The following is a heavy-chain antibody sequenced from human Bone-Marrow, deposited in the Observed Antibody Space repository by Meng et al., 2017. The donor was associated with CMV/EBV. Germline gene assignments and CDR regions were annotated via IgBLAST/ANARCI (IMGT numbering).Heavy chain of an antibody. CDR2: IFYSGNT. V-gene: IGHV4-59*02. Sequence: SETLSLTCTVSGGSVRNYYWSWIRQPPGKGLEWIGYIFYSGNTKYNPSLEGRVIISVDPSKNQFSLSLTSLTAADTAVYYCARHVTPDFWGQGTLVTVSS. CDR3: ARHVTPDF. J-gene: IGHJ4*02. D-gene: IGHD3-10*02. CDR1: GGSVRNYY.